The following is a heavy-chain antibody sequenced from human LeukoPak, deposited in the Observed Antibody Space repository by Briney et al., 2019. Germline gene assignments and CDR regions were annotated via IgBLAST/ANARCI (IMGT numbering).Heavy chain of an antibody. J-gene: IGHJ4*02. Sequence: GSSVKVSCKASGGTFSSYAISWVRQAPGQGLEWMGGIIPIFGTANYAQKFQGRVTITTDESTSTAYMELSSLRSEDTAVYYCAREGLRYFDWGEPYYFDYWGQGTLVTVSS. CDR2: IIPIFGTA. D-gene: IGHD3-9*01. V-gene: IGHV1-69*05. CDR3: AREGLRYFDWGEPYYFDY. CDR1: GGTFSSYA.